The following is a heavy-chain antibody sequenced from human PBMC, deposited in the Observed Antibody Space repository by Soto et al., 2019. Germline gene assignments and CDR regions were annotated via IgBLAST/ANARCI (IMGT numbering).Heavy chain of an antibody. D-gene: IGHD4-4*01. Sequence: GGSLRLSCAASGFTFSSYAMSWVRQAPGKGLEWVSAISGSGGITYYADSVKGRFTISRDNSKNTLYLQMNSLRAEDTAVYYCAKSPSIADYSNYPTYYYYGTDVWGQGTTVTVSS. V-gene: IGHV3-23*01. CDR3: AKSPSIADYSNYPTYYYYGTDV. J-gene: IGHJ6*02. CDR2: ISGSGGIT. CDR1: GFTFSSYA.